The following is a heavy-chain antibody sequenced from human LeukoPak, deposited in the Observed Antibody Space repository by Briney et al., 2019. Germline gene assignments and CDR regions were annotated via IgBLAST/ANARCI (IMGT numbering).Heavy chain of an antibody. V-gene: IGHV3-21*01. CDR3: ARVQWLATGYYFDY. Sequence: NPGGSLRLSCAASGFTFSTYAMSWVRQAPGKGLEWVSSISSSSSYIYYADSVRGRFTISRDNAKNSLYLQMNSLRADDTAVYYCARVQWLATGYYFDYWGQGTLVTVSS. D-gene: IGHD6-19*01. J-gene: IGHJ4*02. CDR1: GFTFSTYA. CDR2: ISSSSSYI.